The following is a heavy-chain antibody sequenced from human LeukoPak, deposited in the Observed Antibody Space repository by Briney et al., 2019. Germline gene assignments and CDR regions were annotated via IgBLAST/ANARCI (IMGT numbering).Heavy chain of an antibody. V-gene: IGHV4-39*01. CDR1: GGSISSSTYY. CDR3: ARHDLTGENYFDY. D-gene: IGHD7-27*01. Sequence: SETLSLTCNVSGGSISSSTYYWGWIRQPPGKGLEWIGNIYHSGTTYYNPSLKSRVTISVDTSKNQFSLKLSSVTAADTAVYYCARHDLTGENYFDYWGQGTLVTVSS. CDR2: IYHSGTT. J-gene: IGHJ4*02.